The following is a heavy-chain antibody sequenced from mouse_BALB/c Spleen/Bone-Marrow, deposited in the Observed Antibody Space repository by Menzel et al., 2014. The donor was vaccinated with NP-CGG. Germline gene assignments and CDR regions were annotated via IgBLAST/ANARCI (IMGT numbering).Heavy chain of an antibody. J-gene: IGHJ2*01. V-gene: IGHV5-17*02. CDR1: GFTFSSFG. D-gene: IGHD2-2*01. Sequence: EVNVVESGGGLVQPGGSRKLSCAASGFTFSSFGMNWVRQAPEKGLEWVAYISSGSSTIYYADTVKGRFTISRDNPKNTLFLQMSSLRSEDTAMYYCARDGLRCSLGFDYWGQGTTLTVSS. CDR3: ARDGLRCSLGFDY. CDR2: ISSGSSTI.